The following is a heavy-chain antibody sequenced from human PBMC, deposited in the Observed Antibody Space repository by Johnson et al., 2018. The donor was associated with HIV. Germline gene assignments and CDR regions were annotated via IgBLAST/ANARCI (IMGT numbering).Heavy chain of an antibody. CDR3: ARDLRVGAIDAFDV. V-gene: IGHV3-30-3*01. J-gene: IGHJ3*01. CDR2: ISSDGNRK. CDR1: GFTFSYSA. D-gene: IGHD1-26*01. Sequence: QVQLVESGGGMVQPGRSLRLSCAASGFTFSYSAFHWVRQPPGEGLEWVALISSDGNRKYYVDSVMGRFTISRDSTKNSLYLQMNSLRVEDTAVYYCARDLRVGAIDAFDVWGQGTMVTVSS.